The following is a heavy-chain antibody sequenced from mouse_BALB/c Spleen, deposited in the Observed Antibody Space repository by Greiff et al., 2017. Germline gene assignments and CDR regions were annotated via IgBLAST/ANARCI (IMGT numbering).Heavy chain of an antibody. Sequence: EVQLVGSGPGLLNPSRSLSLTSSFTGYSITSGYYWNWIRQFPGNKLEWMGYISYDGSNNYNPSLKNRISITRDTSKNQFFLKLNSVTTEDTATYYCARAYGYDGTWFAYWGQGTLVTVSA. CDR2: ISYDGSN. CDR3: ARAYGYDGTWFAY. CDR1: GYSITSGYY. J-gene: IGHJ3*01. D-gene: IGHD2-2*01. V-gene: IGHV3-6*02.